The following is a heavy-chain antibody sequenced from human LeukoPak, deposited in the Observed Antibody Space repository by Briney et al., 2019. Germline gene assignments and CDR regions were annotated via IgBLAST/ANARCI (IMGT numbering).Heavy chain of an antibody. D-gene: IGHD3-9*01. CDR2: ISSSGSTI. Sequence: GGPLRLSCAASGFTFSDYYMSWIRQAPGKGLEWVSYISSSGSTIYYADSVKGRFTISRDNAKNTLYLQMNSLRAEDTAVYYCAREYYDILTGFWVPGDYWGQGTLVTVSS. V-gene: IGHV3-11*04. CDR1: GFTFSDYY. J-gene: IGHJ4*02. CDR3: AREYYDILTGFWVPGDY.